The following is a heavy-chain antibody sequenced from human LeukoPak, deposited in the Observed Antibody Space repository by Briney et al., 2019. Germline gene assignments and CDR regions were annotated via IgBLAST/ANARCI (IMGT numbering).Heavy chain of an antibody. Sequence: GGSLRLSCAASGFTFRDYYMGWVRQAPGKGLEWVAYISSSGTTTLYPDSVKGRFTISRDNAQNSLYLQLNSLRAGDTAVYYCARALRDAFDIWGQGTMVTVSS. J-gene: IGHJ3*02. CDR1: GFTFRDYY. V-gene: IGHV3-11*01. CDR3: ARALRDAFDI. CDR2: ISSSGTTT.